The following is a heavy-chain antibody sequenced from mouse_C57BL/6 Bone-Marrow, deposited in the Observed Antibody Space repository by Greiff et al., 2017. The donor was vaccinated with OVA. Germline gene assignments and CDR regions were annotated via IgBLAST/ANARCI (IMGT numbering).Heavy chain of an antibody. Sequence: VQLQQSGAELARPGASVKLSCKASGYTFTSYGISWVKQRTGQGLEWIGEIYPRSGNTYYNEKFKGKATLTADKSSSTAYMELRSLTSEDSAVYFCARTPLYGSSYWYFDVWGTGTTVTVSS. V-gene: IGHV1-81*01. D-gene: IGHD1-1*01. CDR2: IYPRSGNT. CDR3: ARTPLYGSSYWYFDV. CDR1: GYTFTSYG. J-gene: IGHJ1*03.